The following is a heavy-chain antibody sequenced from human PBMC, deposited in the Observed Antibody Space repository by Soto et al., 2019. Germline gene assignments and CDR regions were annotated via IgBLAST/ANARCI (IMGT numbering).Heavy chain of an antibody. Sequence: WASVKVSCKASGGTFSSYAISWVRQAPGQGLEWMGGIIPIFGTANYAQKFQGRVTITADESTSTAYMELSSLRSEDTAVYYCAREVGQLAPRAYYYYGMDVWGQGTTVTVSS. V-gene: IGHV1-69*13. CDR1: GGTFSSYA. CDR3: AREVGQLAPRAYYYYGMDV. CDR2: IIPIFGTA. J-gene: IGHJ6*02. D-gene: IGHD6-6*01.